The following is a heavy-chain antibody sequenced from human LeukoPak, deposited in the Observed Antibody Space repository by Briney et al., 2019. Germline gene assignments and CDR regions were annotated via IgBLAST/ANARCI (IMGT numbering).Heavy chain of an antibody. V-gene: IGHV4-39*01. CDR1: GGSISSSSYY. J-gene: IGHJ4*02. CDR2: IYYSGST. D-gene: IGHD3-9*01. CDR3: ARFLRYFGEYYFDY. Sequence: SETLSLTCTVSGGSISSSSYYWGWIRQPPGKGLEWIGSIYYSGSTYYNPSLKSRVTISVDTSKNQFSLKLSSVTAADTAAYYCARFLRYFGEYYFDYWGQGTLVTVSS.